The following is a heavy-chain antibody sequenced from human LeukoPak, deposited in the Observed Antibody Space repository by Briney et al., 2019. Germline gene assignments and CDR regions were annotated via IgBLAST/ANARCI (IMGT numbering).Heavy chain of an antibody. CDR3: AWTTVATRWFDP. Sequence: ASVKVSCKASGYTFTSYHMHWVRQAPGQGLEWMGIINPSGGSTSYAQKFQGRVTMTRDTSTSTVYMELSSLRSEDTAVYYCAWTTVATRWFDPWGQGTLVTVSS. D-gene: IGHD4-23*01. V-gene: IGHV1-46*01. CDR1: GYTFTSYH. J-gene: IGHJ5*02. CDR2: INPSGGST.